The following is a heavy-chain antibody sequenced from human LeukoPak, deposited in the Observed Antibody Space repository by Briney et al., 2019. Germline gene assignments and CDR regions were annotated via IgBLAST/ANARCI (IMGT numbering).Heavy chain of an antibody. D-gene: IGHD3-9*01. V-gene: IGHV1-2*02. Sequence: ASVKVSCKASGYTFTGYYMHWVRQAPGQGLEWMGWINPNSGGTNYAQKFQGRVTMTRDTSISTAYMELSRLRSDDTAVYYCARSSYYDILTGTFDPWGQGTLVTVSS. CDR2: INPNSGGT. CDR1: GYTFTGYY. CDR3: ARSSYYDILTGTFDP. J-gene: IGHJ5*02.